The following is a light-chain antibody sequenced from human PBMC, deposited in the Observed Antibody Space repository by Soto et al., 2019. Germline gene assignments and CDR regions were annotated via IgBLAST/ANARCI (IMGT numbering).Light chain of an antibody. J-gene: IGKJ5*01. CDR2: DIS. CDR3: QQYNNWPFS. CDR1: QSISSN. Sequence: VVLSISVATVSLTKKERGTLSCRASQSISSNFVAWYQVKRGQPPRLLIHDISTRATGVPARFRGSGSGTEFTLSISGLQSEDFAVYFCQQYNNWPFSFGQGTRLEIK. V-gene: IGKV3-15*01.